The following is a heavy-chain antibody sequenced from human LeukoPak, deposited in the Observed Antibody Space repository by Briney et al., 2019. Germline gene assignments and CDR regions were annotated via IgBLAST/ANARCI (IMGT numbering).Heavy chain of an antibody. CDR3: AKKLSVVVVAALDY. J-gene: IGHJ4*02. D-gene: IGHD2-15*01. CDR1: GFTFSSYA. CDR2: ISGSGGST. V-gene: IGHV3-23*01. Sequence: PGGSLRLSCAASGFTFSSYAMSWVRQAPGKGLEWVSAISGSGGSTYYADSVKGRFTISRDNSKNTLYLQMNSLRAEDTAVYYCAKKLSVVVVAALDYWGQGTLVTVSS.